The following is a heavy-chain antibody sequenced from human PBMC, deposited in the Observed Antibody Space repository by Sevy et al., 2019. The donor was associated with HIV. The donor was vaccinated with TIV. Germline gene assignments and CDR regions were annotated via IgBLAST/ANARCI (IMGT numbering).Heavy chain of an antibody. J-gene: IGHJ6*02. D-gene: IGHD3-3*01. CDR1: GFTFGDYA. CDR3: TRVRDDFWIYYGMDV. Sequence: GGSLRLSCTASGFTFGDYAMSWFRQAPGKGLDWVGFIRSKAYGGTTEYAASVKGRFTISRDDSKSIAYLQMNSLKTEDTAVYYCTRVRDDFWIYYGMDVWGQGTTVTVSS. CDR2: IRSKAYGGTT. V-gene: IGHV3-49*03.